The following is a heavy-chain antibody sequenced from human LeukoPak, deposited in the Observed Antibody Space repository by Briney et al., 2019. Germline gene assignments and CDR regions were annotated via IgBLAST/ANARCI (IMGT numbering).Heavy chain of an antibody. CDR2: ISSSSSTI. D-gene: IGHD3-16*02. J-gene: IGHJ4*02. Sequence: GGSLRLSCAASGFTFSSYSMNWVRQPPGKGLEWVTYISSSSSTIYYADSVKGRFTISRDNAKNSLYLQMNSLRDEDTAVYYCASAPDYVWGSYRSRDDYWGQGTLVTVSS. CDR3: ASAPDYVWGSYRSRDDY. V-gene: IGHV3-48*02. CDR1: GFTFSSYS.